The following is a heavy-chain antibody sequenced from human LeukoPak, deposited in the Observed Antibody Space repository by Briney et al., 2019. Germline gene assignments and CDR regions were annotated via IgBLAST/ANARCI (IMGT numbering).Heavy chain of an antibody. J-gene: IGHJ6*03. V-gene: IGHV4-4*07. CDR3: ARRPVYCSNTNCSFYYYYYMDV. CDR2: IYTSGST. CDR1: GGSISSYY. Sequence: SETLSLTCTVSGGSISSYYWSWIRQPAGKGLEWIGRIYTSGSTNYNPSLKSRVTMSVDTSKNQFSLKLSSVTAADTAVYYCARRPVYCSNTNCSFYYYYYMDVWGKGTTVTVSS. D-gene: IGHD2-2*01.